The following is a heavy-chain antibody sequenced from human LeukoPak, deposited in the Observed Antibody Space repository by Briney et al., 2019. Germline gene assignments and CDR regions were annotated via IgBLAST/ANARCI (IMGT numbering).Heavy chain of an antibody. Sequence: QTGGSLRLSCAASGFTFSSYGMHWVRQAPGKGLEWVAVIWYDGSNKYYADSVEGRFTISRDNSKNTLYLQMNSLRAEDTAVYYCASGFDDYGDYMSTGYWGQGTLVIVSS. CDR2: IWYDGSNK. D-gene: IGHD4-17*01. J-gene: IGHJ4*02. CDR1: GFTFSSYG. CDR3: ASGFDDYGDYMSTGY. V-gene: IGHV3-33*01.